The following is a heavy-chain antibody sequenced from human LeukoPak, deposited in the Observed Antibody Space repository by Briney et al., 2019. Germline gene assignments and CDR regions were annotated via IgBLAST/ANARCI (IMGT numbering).Heavy chain of an antibody. CDR1: GGSISSYY. V-gene: IGHV4-59*01. CDR3: ARGAPLWFGELWASFDY. J-gene: IGHJ4*02. Sequence: SETLSLTCTVSGGSISSYYWSWIRQPPGKGLEWLGYIYYSGSTNYNPSLKSRYTISVDKSKNQFSLKLSSVTAADTAVYYCARGAPLWFGELWASFDYWGQGTLVTVSS. D-gene: IGHD3-10*01. CDR2: IYYSGST.